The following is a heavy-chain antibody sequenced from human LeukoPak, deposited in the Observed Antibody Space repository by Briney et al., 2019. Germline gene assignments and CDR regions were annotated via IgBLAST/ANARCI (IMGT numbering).Heavy chain of an antibody. CDR3: AKDQYDILTGTTYYFDY. CDR1: GFTFSSFG. V-gene: IGHV3-33*06. CDR2: IWFDGTNK. Sequence: PGGSLRLSCAASGFTFSSFGMHWVRQAPGKGLEWVAVIWFDGTNKYYADSVKGRFTISRDNSKKTLYLQMNSLRAEDMAVYYCAKDQYDILTGTTYYFDYWDQGTLVTVSS. D-gene: IGHD3-9*01. J-gene: IGHJ4*02.